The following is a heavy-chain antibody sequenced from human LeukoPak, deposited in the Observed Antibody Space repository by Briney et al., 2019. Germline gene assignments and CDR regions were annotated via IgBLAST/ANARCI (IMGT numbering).Heavy chain of an antibody. CDR2: ISAYNGNT. CDR1: GGTFSSYA. Sequence: GASVKVSCKASGGTFSSYAISWVRQAPGQGLEWMGWISAYNGNTNYAQKIQGRVTMTTDTSTSTAYMELRSLRSDDTAVYYCARDMGYSSSSPLGYWGQGTLVTVSS. J-gene: IGHJ4*02. V-gene: IGHV1-18*01. D-gene: IGHD6-6*01. CDR3: ARDMGYSSSSPLGY.